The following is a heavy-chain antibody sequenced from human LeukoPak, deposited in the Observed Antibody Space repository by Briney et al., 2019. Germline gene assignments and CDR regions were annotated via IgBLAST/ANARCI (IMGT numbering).Heavy chain of an antibody. Sequence: ASVKVSCKVSGYSLTEISKYWVRQAPGKGLEWMGGFDLEDGDGETFYGQKFEGRLTMTEDTSTDTVYMELSSLTPDDTAVYYCAAGDPYQLFEEWGQGTLVTVSS. CDR1: GYSLTEIS. V-gene: IGHV1-24*01. J-gene: IGHJ4*02. CDR2: FDLEDGDGET. D-gene: IGHD3-10*02. CDR3: AAGDPYQLFEE.